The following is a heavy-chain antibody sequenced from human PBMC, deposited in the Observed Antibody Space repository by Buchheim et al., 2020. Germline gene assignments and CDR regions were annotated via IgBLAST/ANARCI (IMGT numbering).Heavy chain of an antibody. Sequence: EVQLVESGGGLVQPGGSLRLSCAASGFTFSSYSMNWVRQAPGKGLEWVSYISSSSSTIYYADYVKGRFTISRDNAKNSLYLQMNSLRAEDTAVYYCARDRAMIVVVPTWFDPWGQGAL. V-gene: IGHV3-48*01. D-gene: IGHD3-22*01. CDR1: GFTFSSYS. CDR3: ARDRAMIVVVPTWFDP. CDR2: ISSSSSTI. J-gene: IGHJ5*02.